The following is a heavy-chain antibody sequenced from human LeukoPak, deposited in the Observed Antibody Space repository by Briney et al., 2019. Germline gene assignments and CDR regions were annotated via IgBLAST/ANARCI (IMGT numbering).Heavy chain of an antibody. CDR2: IYYSGST. J-gene: IGHJ5*02. D-gene: IGHD3-10*01. CDR3: ARHGIWFGDTNRWFDP. Sequence: RPSETLSLTCTVSGGSISSYYWSWIRQPPGKGLEWIGYIYYSGSTNYNPSLTSRATISVDTSKNQFSLRLTSVTAADTAVYFCARHGIWFGDTNRWFDPWGQGTLVTVSS. CDR1: GGSISSYY. V-gene: IGHV4-59*08.